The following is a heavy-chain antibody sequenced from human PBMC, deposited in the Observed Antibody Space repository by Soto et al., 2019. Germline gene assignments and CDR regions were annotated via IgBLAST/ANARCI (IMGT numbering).Heavy chain of an antibody. D-gene: IGHD3-9*01. CDR2: ISAYNGNT. Sequence: ASVKVSCKASGYTFTSYDINWVRQATGQGLEWMGWISAYNGNTNYAQKLQGRVTMTTDTSTSTAYMELRSLRSDDTAVYYCARWFYDFLTGSSTHLDYWGQGTLVTVSS. J-gene: IGHJ4*02. V-gene: IGHV1-18*01. CDR1: GYTFTSYD. CDR3: ARWFYDFLTGSSTHLDY.